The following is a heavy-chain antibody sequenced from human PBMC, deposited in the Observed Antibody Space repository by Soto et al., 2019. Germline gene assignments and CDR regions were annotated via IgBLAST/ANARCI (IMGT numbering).Heavy chain of an antibody. V-gene: IGHV3-11*01. CDR1: GFTFSDYY. CDR2: ISSSGSTI. J-gene: IGHJ3*02. D-gene: IGHD3-3*01. CDR3: ARHLRFLEWDPNPNAFDI. Sequence: GGSLRLSCAASGFTFSDYYMSWIRQAPGKGLEWVSYISSSGSTIYYADSGKGRFTISRDNAKNSLYLQMNSLRAEDTAVYYCARHLRFLEWDPNPNAFDIWGQGTMVTVSS.